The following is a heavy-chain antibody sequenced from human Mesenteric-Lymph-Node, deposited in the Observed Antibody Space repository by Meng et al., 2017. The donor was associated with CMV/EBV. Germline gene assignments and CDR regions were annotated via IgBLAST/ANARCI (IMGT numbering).Heavy chain of an antibody. CDR1: GFSLSTSGVG. Sequence: SGPTLVKPTQTLTLTCTFSGFSLSTSGVGVGWIRQPPGKALEWLALIYWNDDKRYSPSLKSRLTITKDTSKNQAVLTMTNMDPVDTATYYCAHMGVYCSGGSCFNNWFDPWGQGTLVTVSS. CDR2: IYWNDDK. J-gene: IGHJ5*02. D-gene: IGHD2-15*01. V-gene: IGHV2-5*01. CDR3: AHMGVYCSGGSCFNNWFDP.